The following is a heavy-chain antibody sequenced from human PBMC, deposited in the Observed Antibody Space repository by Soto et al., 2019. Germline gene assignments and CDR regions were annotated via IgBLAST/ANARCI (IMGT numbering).Heavy chain of an antibody. D-gene: IGHD5-12*01. CDR1: GGSISSSSYY. V-gene: IGHV4-39*01. J-gene: IGHJ4*02. CDR2: IYYSGST. CDR3: ARLPIVATSYYFDY. Sequence: SETLSLTCTVSGGSISSSSYYWGWIRQPPGKGLEWIGSIYYSGSTYYNPSLKSRVTISVDTSKNQFSLKLSSVTAADTAVYYCARLPIVATSYYFDYWGQGTLVTVSS.